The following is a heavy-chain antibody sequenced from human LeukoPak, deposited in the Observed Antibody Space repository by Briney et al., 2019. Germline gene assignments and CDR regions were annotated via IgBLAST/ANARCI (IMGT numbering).Heavy chain of an antibody. Sequence: TSETLSLTCAVYGGSFSGYYWSWIRQPPGKGLEWIGEINHSGSTNYNPSLKSRVTISVDTSKNQFSLRMNSVTAADTAVYYCARDDSSGYYHDYWGQGTLVTVSS. CDR2: INHSGST. V-gene: IGHV4-34*01. J-gene: IGHJ4*02. CDR3: ARDDSSGYYHDY. D-gene: IGHD3-22*01. CDR1: GGSFSGYY.